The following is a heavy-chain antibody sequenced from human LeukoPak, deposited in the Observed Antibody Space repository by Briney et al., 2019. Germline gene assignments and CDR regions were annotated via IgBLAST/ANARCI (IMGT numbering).Heavy chain of an antibody. CDR3: AKDQDTAMGLYYYYGMDV. CDR2: ISYDGSNK. V-gene: IGHV3-30*18. CDR1: GFTFSSYG. D-gene: IGHD5-18*01. Sequence: GGSLRLSCAASGFTFSSYGMHWVRQAPGKGLEWVAVISYDGSNKYYADSVKGRFTISRDNSKNTLYLQMNRLRAEDTAVYYCAKDQDTAMGLYYYYGMDVWGKGTRVTVSS. J-gene: IGHJ6*04.